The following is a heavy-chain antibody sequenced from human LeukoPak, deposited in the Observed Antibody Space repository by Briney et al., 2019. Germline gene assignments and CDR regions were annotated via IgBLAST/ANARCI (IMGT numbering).Heavy chain of an antibody. CDR2: IYSGGST. J-gene: IGHJ4*02. D-gene: IGHD2-21*02. CDR3: ARATPPTFTYCGGDCYSNGYYFDY. V-gene: IGHV3-66*01. CDR1: GFTVSSNY. Sequence: PGGPLRLSCAASGFTVSSNYMSWVRQAPGKGLEWVSVIYSGGSTYYADSVKGRFTISRDNSKNTLYLQMNSLRAEDTAVYYCARATPPTFTYCGGDCYSNGYYFDYWGQGTLVTVSS.